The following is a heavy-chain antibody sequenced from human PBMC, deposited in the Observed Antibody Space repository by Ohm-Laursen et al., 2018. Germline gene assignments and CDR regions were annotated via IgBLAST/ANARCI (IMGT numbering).Heavy chain of an antibody. Sequence: SETLSLTCTVSGGSISSYFWSWIRQPPGKGLEWIGYIYYSGSTYYNPSLKSLVTISVDTSKNQFSLKLSSVTAADTAVYYCARGDSGSSSDAFDIWGQGTMVTVSS. CDR1: GGSISSYF. CDR3: ARGDSGSSSDAFDI. D-gene: IGHD1-26*01. J-gene: IGHJ3*02. V-gene: IGHV4-59*12. CDR2: IYYSGST.